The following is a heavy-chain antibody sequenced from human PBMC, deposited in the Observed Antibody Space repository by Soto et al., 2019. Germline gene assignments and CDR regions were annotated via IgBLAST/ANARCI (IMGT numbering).Heavy chain of an antibody. CDR3: AKDRFRSGYTYGSFDY. CDR1: GFTFSNYA. Sequence: EVQLVESGGGSVQPGGSLRLSCVAAGFTFSNYAMSWVRQAPGKGLQWVSTIIGSGGSEYYGDSVKGWFTISRDNFKDTLFLQLNGLRAEDTAVYYCAKDRFRSGYTYGSFDYWGQGALVTVSA. V-gene: IGHV3-23*04. D-gene: IGHD5-18*01. J-gene: IGHJ4*02. CDR2: IIGSGGSE.